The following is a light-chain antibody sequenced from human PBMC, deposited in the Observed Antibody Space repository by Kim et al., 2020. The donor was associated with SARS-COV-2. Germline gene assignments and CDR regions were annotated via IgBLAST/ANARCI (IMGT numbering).Light chain of an antibody. CDR3: SSYTGSSPLWV. Sequence: QSALTQPPSASGSPGQSASISCTGTSRDIGGYNYVSWYQQYPGRAPKLIISEVTKRPSGVPDRFSGSRSGNTASLTVTGLQPEDEAYYYCSSYTGSSPLWVFGGGTQLTVL. CDR1: SRDIGGYNY. V-gene: IGLV2-8*01. J-gene: IGLJ3*02. CDR2: EVT.